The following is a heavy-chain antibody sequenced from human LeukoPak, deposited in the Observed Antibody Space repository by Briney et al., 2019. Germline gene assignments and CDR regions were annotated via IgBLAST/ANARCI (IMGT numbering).Heavy chain of an antibody. D-gene: IGHD2-2*02. Sequence: SETLSLTCTVSGGSISSSSYYWGWIRQPPGKGLEWIGSIYYSGSTYYNPSLKSRVTISVDTSKNQFSLKLSSVTAADTAVYYCARIQGEIVVVSAAIGPWGQGTLVSVSS. J-gene: IGHJ5*02. CDR3: ARIQGEIVVVSAAIGP. V-gene: IGHV4-39*01. CDR1: GGSISSSSYY. CDR2: IYYSGST.